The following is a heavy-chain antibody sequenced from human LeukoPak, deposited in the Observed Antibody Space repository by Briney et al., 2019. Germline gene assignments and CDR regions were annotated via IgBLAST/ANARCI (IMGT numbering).Heavy chain of an antibody. Sequence: PGGSLRLSCAASGFSVSSNYMSWVRQAPGKGLEWVSVVYSGGSTYYADSVQGRFTISRDSSKNTLYLQMNSLRAEDTAVYYCARKYYYDSSGSDAFDIWGQGTMVTVSS. J-gene: IGHJ3*02. CDR1: GFSVSSNY. V-gene: IGHV3-53*01. CDR3: ARKYYYDSSGSDAFDI. CDR2: VYSGGST. D-gene: IGHD3-22*01.